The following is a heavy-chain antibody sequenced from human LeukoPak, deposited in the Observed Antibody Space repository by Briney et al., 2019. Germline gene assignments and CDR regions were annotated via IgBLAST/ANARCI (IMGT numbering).Heavy chain of an antibody. Sequence: GGSLRLSCTASGFTFSGYSMNWIRQAPGKGLEWASSFGTRSTSIYHAGSVKGRFAISRDNAKDSLYLQMNSLRAEDTALYYCAREVSEGFDFWGQGTLVTVSS. CDR3: AREVSEGFDF. CDR2: FGTRSTSI. J-gene: IGHJ4*02. V-gene: IGHV3-21*01. CDR1: GFTFSGYS. D-gene: IGHD3-22*01.